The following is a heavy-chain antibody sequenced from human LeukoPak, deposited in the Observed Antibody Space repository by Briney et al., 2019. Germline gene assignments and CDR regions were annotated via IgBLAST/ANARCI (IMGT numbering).Heavy chain of an antibody. V-gene: IGHV1-3*01. J-gene: IGHJ5*02. CDR3: AREQQLNWFDP. Sequence: ASVKVSCKASGYAFTSYAMHWVRQAPGQRLEWMGWINAGNGNTKYSQKFQGRVTITRDTSASTAYMELSSLRSEDTAVYYCAREQQLNWFDPWGQGTLVTVSS. CDR2: INAGNGNT. D-gene: IGHD6-13*01. CDR1: GYAFTSYA.